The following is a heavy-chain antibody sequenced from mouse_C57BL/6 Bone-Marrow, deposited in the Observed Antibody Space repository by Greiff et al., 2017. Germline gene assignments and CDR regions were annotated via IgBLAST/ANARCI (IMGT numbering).Heavy chain of an antibody. CDR1: GFTFSSYG. CDR3: ARHHYGSSYVECAY. Sequence: EVNLVESGGDLVKPGGSLKLSCAASGFTFSSYGMSWVRQTPDKRLEWVATISSGGSYTYYPDSVKGRFTISRDNAKNTLYLQMSSLKSEDTAMXYCARHHYGSSYVECAYWGQGTLVTVSA. D-gene: IGHD1-1*01. CDR2: ISSGGSYT. J-gene: IGHJ3*01. V-gene: IGHV5-6*01.